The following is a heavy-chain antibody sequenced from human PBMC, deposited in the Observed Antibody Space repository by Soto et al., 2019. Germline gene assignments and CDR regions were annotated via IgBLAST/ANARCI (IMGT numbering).Heavy chain of an antibody. CDR3: ARDGGGSFYYYMDV. J-gene: IGHJ6*03. CDR1: GYTFTGYY. Sequence: ASVTVSCKASGYTFTGYYMHWVRQAPGQGLEWMGWINPNSGGTNYAQKFQGWVTMTRDTSISTAYMELRSLRSDDTAVYYCARDGGGSFYYYMDVWGKGTTVTVSS. CDR2: INPNSGGT. V-gene: IGHV1-2*04. D-gene: IGHD1-26*01.